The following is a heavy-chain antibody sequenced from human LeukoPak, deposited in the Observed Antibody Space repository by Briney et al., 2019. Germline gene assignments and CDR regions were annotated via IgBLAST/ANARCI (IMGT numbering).Heavy chain of an antibody. CDR2: ISASGGRT. J-gene: IGHJ5*02. Sequence: PGGSLRLSCAASGFTFSSYAMSWVRQAPGKGLEWVSVISASGGRTSYADSVKGRFTVSRDNSKNTLYLQMNSLRAEDTAVYYCARAYYDSSGYFPWGQGTLVTVSS. V-gene: IGHV3-23*01. D-gene: IGHD3-22*01. CDR3: ARAYYDSSGYFP. CDR1: GFTFSSYA.